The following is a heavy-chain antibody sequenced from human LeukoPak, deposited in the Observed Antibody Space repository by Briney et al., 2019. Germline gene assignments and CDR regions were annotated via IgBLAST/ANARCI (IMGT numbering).Heavy chain of an antibody. J-gene: IGHJ6*03. CDR2: INTDGSST. Sequence: GGSLRLSCAASGFTFSNYAMNWVRQAPGKGLVWVSRINTDGSSTSYADSVKGRFTISRDNAKNTLYLQMNSLRAEDTAVYYCARDLLRSYMDVWGKGTTVTVSS. V-gene: IGHV3-74*01. CDR3: ARDLLRSYMDV. D-gene: IGHD3-3*01. CDR1: GFTFSNYA.